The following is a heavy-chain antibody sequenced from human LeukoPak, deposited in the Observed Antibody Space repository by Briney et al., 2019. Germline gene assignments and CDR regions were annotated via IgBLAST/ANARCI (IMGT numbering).Heavy chain of an antibody. V-gene: IGHV6-1*01. D-gene: IGHD5-18*01. CDR2: TYYRSKWYN. CDR3: ARGAGYSYATLDY. CDR1: GDSVSSNSAA. J-gene: IGHJ4*02. Sequence: SQTLSLTCAISGDSVSSNSAAWNWIRQSPSRGLEWLGRTYYRSKWYNDYAVSVKSRITINPDTSKNQFSLKLSSVTAADTAVYYCARGAGYSYATLDYWGQGTLVTVSS.